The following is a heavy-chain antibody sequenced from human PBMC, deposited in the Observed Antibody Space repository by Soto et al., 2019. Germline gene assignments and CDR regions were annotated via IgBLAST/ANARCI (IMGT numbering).Heavy chain of an antibody. V-gene: IGHV3-15*07. D-gene: IGHD4-17*01. CDR3: TTDSYMTNIIVRFDY. CDR2: VKSKTDGGTT. J-gene: IGHJ4*01. CDR1: GFIFSNAW. Sequence: PGGSLRLSWAASGFIFSNAWINRVRQAPGKGLEWVGRVKSKTDGGTTDFAAPVKGRFAISRDDSKNMVYLEMNSLKTEDTAIYYCTTDSYMTNIIVRFDYWGHGTLVTVSS.